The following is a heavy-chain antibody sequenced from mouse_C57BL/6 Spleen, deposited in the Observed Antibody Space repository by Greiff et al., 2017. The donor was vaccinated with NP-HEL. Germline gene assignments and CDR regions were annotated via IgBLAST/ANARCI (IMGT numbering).Heavy chain of an antibody. D-gene: IGHD2-2*01. CDR3: ARWPYGYEGAMDY. CDR2: INPGSGGT. Sequence: VKLQQSGAELVRPGTSVKVSCKASGYAFTNYLIEWVKQRPGQGLEWIGVINPGSGGTNYNEKFKGKATLTADKSSSTAYMQLSSLTSEDSAVYFCARWPYGYEGAMDYWGQGTSVTVSS. CDR1: GYAFTNYL. J-gene: IGHJ4*01. V-gene: IGHV1-54*01.